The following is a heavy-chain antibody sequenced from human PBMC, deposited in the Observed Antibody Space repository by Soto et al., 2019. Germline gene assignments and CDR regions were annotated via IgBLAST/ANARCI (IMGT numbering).Heavy chain of an antibody. D-gene: IGHD6-6*01. Sequence: QVQLVQSGAEVKRPGSSVKVSCKASGDMFRNSAFTWVRQAPGQGLAWMGVIIPLFRKTDVATKFQGSVNLTADESTSSLYMEVSSLLSEDTAVYYWASARLSNGDPNIYSFYGLDAWGHGTTITVSS. CDR2: IIPLFRKT. J-gene: IGHJ6*02. CDR1: GDMFRNSA. CDR3: ASARLSNGDPNIYSFYGLDA. V-gene: IGHV1-69*01.